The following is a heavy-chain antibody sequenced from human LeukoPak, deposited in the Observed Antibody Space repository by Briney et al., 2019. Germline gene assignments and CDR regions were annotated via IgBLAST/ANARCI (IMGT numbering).Heavy chain of an antibody. Sequence: GGSXXLXCAASGFTFSSYWMNWXXXXPXKGLEWVANIKHDGSEKYYVDSVKGQFTISRDNAKNSLYLQMNSLSVEDTAVYYCAREKFDYWGQGTLVTVSS. CDR2: IKHDGSEK. J-gene: IGHJ4*02. CDR3: AREKFDY. CDR1: GFTFSSYW. V-gene: IGHV3-7*01.